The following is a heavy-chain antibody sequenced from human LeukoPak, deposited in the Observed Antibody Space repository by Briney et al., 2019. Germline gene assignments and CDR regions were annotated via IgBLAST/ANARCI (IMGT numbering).Heavy chain of an antibody. CDR1: GFTFSNAW. CDR2: IKSKTDGGTT. D-gene: IGHD3-22*01. V-gene: IGHV3-15*01. CDR3: TTDRVYDSSGCPN. Sequence: KPGGSLRLSCAASGFTFSNAWMSWVRQAPGKGLEWVGRIKSKTDGGTTDYAAPVKGRFTISRDDSKNTLYLQMNSLKTEDTAVYYCTTDRVYDSSGCPNWGQGTLVTVSS. J-gene: IGHJ4*02.